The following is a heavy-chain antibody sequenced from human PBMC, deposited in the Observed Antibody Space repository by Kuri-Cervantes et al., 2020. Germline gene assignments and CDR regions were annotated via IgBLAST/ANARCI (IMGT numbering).Heavy chain of an antibody. J-gene: IGHJ6*02. Sequence: GESLKISCAASGFTLNINAMPWVRQAPAKGLEWVAITSSEGSHKRYADSVQGRFTISRDNSKSTLYLQMNSLRAEDTAVYYCAKPTLMEGYYYYGMDVWGQGTTVTVSS. CDR3: AKPTLMEGYYYYGMDV. V-gene: IGHV3-30-3*02. D-gene: IGHD2-8*01. CDR1: GFTLNINA. CDR2: TSSEGSHK.